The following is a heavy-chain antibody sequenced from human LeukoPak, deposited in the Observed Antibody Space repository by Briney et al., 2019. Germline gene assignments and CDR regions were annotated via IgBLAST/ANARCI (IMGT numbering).Heavy chain of an antibody. CDR2: MGKTAGDT. CDR1: GFTFSTYD. J-gene: IGHJ4*02. D-gene: IGHD6-13*01. Sequence: PGGSVRLYCVASGFTFSTYDMHWVRQATGKGLEWVSGMGKTAGDTYYSGSVKGRFTISRENAKNSVYLEMNSLEAGDTAVYYCARGAAGFDYWGQGTLVSVSS. CDR3: ARGAAGFDY. V-gene: IGHV3-13*04.